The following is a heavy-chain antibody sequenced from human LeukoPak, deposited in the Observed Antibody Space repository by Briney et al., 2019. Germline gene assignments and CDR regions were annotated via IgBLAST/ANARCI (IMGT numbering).Heavy chain of an antibody. CDR2: INPHSGGT. Sequence: GASVKVSCKASGYTFTGYYMHWVRQAPGQGLEYMGWINPHSGGTNYQQKFQGRVTMTRDTSISTTYMELNRLRSEDTAVYYCARGPLGQLVRYYYYYYMDVWGKGTTVTVSS. CDR3: ARGPLGQLVRYYYYYYMDV. CDR1: GYTFTGYY. V-gene: IGHV1-2*02. J-gene: IGHJ6*03. D-gene: IGHD6-6*01.